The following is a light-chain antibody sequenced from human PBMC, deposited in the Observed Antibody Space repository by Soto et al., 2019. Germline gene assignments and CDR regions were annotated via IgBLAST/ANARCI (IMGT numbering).Light chain of an antibody. V-gene: IGKV4-1*01. J-gene: IGKJ2*01. Sequence: DIVMTQSPDSLAVSLGERATINCKSSQSVLYSSNNKNYLAWYQQKPGQPPKLLIYWASTRESGVPDRFSGSGSGTDFTLTISSLQAEDVAVYYCQQYYSTPMYTFGQATKVDIK. CDR1: QSVLYSSNNKNY. CDR3: QQYYSTPMYT. CDR2: WAS.